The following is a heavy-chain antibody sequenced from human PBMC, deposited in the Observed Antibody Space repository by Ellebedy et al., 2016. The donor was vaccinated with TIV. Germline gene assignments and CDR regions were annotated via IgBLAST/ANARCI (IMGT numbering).Heavy chain of an antibody. Sequence: GESLKISXAASGFTFSSYWMSWVRQAPGKGLEWVANIKQDGSEKYYVDSVKGRFTISRDNAKNSLYLQMNSLRAEDTAVYYCAREHGLRYFDWLSRTPLNWFDPWGQGTLVTVSS. CDR2: IKQDGSEK. CDR3: AREHGLRYFDWLSRTPLNWFDP. V-gene: IGHV3-7*01. J-gene: IGHJ5*02. CDR1: GFTFSSYW. D-gene: IGHD3-9*01.